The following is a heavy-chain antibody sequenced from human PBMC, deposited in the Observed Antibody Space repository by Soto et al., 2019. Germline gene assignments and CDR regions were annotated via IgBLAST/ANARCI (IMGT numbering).Heavy chain of an antibody. CDR2: ISWNSGSI. V-gene: IGHV3-9*01. J-gene: IGHJ6*02. CDR1: GFTFDDYA. Sequence: EVQLVESGGGLVQPGRSLRLFCAASGFTFDDYAMHWVRQAPGKGLEWVSGISWNSGSIGYADSVKGRFTISRDNAKNSLYLQMNSLRAEDTALYYCAKGDSSSFYYGMDVWGQGTTVTVSS. CDR3: AKGDSSSFYYGMDV. D-gene: IGHD6-13*01.